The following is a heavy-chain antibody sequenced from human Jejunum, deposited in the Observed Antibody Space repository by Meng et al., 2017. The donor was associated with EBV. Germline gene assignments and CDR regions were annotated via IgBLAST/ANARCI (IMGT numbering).Heavy chain of an antibody. V-gene: IGHV4-4*02. J-gene: IGHJ5*02. CDR3: ATSMSGYSYGYS. D-gene: IGHD5-12*01. CDR1: GAAISSSHW. Sequence: QWQVQESGPGLGQPSATLCLTCACSGAAISSSHWWSWVRQAPWEGLEWSGEIYYTGRTNYNPSLKSRVSMSIDKSKNQFSLNLNSVTVADTAVYYCATSMSGYSYGYSWGQGTLVTVSS. CDR2: IYYTGRT.